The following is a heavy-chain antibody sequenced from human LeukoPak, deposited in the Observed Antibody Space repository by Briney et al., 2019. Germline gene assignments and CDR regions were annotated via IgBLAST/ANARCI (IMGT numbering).Heavy chain of an antibody. CDR3: AHNGGGSYYGWFDP. CDR2: IYWDDDK. CDR1: EFSLSTSGVG. D-gene: IGHD1-26*01. J-gene: IGHJ5*02. Sequence: SGPTLVNPTQALTLTCTFSEFSLSTSGVGVGWIRQPPGKALEWLALIYWDDDKRYSPSLKSRLTITKDTSKTQVVITMTNMDPVDTATYYCAHNGGGSYYGWFDPWGQGTLVTVSS. V-gene: IGHV2-5*02.